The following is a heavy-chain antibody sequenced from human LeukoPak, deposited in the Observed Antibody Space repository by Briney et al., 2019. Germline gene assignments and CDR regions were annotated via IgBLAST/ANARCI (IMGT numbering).Heavy chain of an antibody. CDR1: GFTFSSYW. V-gene: IGHV3-74*01. CDR3: ARDYSSSSGLDY. J-gene: IGHJ4*02. CDR2: INSDGSST. Sequence: GGSLRLSCAASGFTFSSYWMHWVRQAPGKGLVWVSRINSDGSSTYYADSVKGRFTISRDNAKNTLYLQMNSLRAEDTAVYYCARDYSSSSGLDYWGQGSLVTVSA. D-gene: IGHD6-6*01.